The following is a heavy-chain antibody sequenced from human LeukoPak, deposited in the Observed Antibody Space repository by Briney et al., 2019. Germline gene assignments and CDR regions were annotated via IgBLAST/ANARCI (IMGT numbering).Heavy chain of an antibody. CDR3: AKMNGYFEY. Sequence: PGGSLRLSCAASGFPFSSYAMSWVRQAPGKGLEWVSAITGDGTTTYYADSVKGRLTISRDNSKNMLYLQMSSLRAEDTAVYYCAKMNGYFEYWGQGALVPVSS. CDR2: ITGDGTTT. V-gene: IGHV3-23*01. J-gene: IGHJ4*02. D-gene: IGHD1-1*01. CDR1: GFPFSSYA.